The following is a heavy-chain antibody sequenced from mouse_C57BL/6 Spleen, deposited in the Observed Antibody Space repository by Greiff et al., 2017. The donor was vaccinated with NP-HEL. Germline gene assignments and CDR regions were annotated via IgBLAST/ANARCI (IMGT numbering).Heavy chain of an antibody. CDR3: ARRKLQGAMDY. V-gene: IGHV1-85*01. Sequence: VKLMESGPELVKPGASVKLSCKASGYTFTSYDINWVKQRPGQGLEWIGWIYPRDGSTKYNEKFKGKATLTVDTSSSTAYMELHSLTSEDSAVYFCARRKLQGAMDYWGQGTSVTVSS. CDR2: IYPRDGST. J-gene: IGHJ4*01. D-gene: IGHD3-2*02. CDR1: GYTFTSYD.